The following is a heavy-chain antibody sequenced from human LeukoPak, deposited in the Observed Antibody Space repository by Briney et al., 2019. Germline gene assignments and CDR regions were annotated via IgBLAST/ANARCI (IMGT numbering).Heavy chain of an antibody. CDR1: GYTFTNYY. Sequence: ASVKVSCKASGYTFTNYYMHWVRQAPGQGLEWMAMINPSGGSTTYAQKFQGRVTMTRDKSTSTVYMELSSLRSEDTAVYYCARTGYSSPRAHFDYWGQGTLVTVSS. CDR2: INPSGGST. CDR3: ARTGYSSPRAHFDY. J-gene: IGHJ4*02. V-gene: IGHV1-46*01. D-gene: IGHD6-13*01.